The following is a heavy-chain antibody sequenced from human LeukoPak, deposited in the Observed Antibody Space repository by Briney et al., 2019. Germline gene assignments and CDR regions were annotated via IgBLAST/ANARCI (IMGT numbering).Heavy chain of an antibody. CDR3: ARGVDHDSSGYYCWDYYYYYYMDV. CDR2: INPNSGGT. J-gene: IGHJ6*03. CDR1: AYTYTGYY. D-gene: IGHD3-22*01. Sequence: ASVKVSCKASAYTYTGYYMHWVRQAPGQGLEWMGWINPNSGGTNYAQKFQGRVTMTRNTSISTAYMELSSLRSEDTAVYYCARGVDHDSSGYYCWDYYYYYYMDVWGKGTTVTISS. V-gene: IGHV1-2*02.